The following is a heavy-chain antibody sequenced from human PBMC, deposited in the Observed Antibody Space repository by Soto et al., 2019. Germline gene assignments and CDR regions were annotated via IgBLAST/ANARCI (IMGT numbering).Heavy chain of an antibody. CDR1: GGSISSSSYY. CDR3: AIDSRASAVGMGELWGNWFDP. V-gene: IGHV4-39*01. CDR2: IYYSGST. D-gene: IGHD3-16*01. Sequence: SETLSLTCTVSGGSISSSSYYWGWIRQPPGKGLEWIGSIYYSGSTYYNPSLKSRVTISVDTSKNQFSLKLSSVTAADTAVYYCAIDSRASAVGMGELWGNWFDPWGQGTLVTVSS. J-gene: IGHJ5*02.